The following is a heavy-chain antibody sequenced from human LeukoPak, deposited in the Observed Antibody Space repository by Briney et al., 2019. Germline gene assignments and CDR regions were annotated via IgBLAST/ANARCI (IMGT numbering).Heavy chain of an antibody. D-gene: IGHD6-19*01. J-gene: IGHJ4*02. CDR3: AGRAVTGSNYFDY. CDR2: ISSSSSTI. CDR1: GFIFSSYS. Sequence: PGGSLRLSCAASGFIFSSYSMNWVRQAPGKGLEWVSYISSSSSTIYYADSVKGRFTISRDSAKNSVYLQMNSLRDEDTAVYYCAGRAVTGSNYFDYWGQGSLVTVSS. V-gene: IGHV3-48*02.